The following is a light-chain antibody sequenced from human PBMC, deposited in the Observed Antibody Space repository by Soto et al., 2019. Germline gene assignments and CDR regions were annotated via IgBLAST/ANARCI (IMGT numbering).Light chain of an antibody. CDR2: SAS. V-gene: IGKV1-39*01. CDR1: QTIATY. Sequence: DIQLTQSPSSLSASVGDTVTITCRASQTIATYLNWWQHRPGTAPRLLISSASNLHSGVPPRFIGSGSGTDFTLDIRSLQPEDSATYFCQQGYNIILTFGGGTKVDIK. CDR3: QQGYNIILT. J-gene: IGKJ4*01.